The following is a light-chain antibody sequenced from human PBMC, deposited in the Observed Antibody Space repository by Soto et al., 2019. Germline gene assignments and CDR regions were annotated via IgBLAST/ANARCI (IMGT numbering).Light chain of an antibody. CDR1: HDVSWN. V-gene: IGKV1-33*01. CDR3: QQYSSLLS. Sequence: DIQMTQSPSSLSASVGDRVTIACQSSHDVSWNLNWYQQKPGEAPKLLIYDASKLERGVPSRFSRGGSAKDFTLTISSLQHEEVATYYCQQYSSLLSFGGGTEVDLK. J-gene: IGKJ4*01. CDR2: DAS.